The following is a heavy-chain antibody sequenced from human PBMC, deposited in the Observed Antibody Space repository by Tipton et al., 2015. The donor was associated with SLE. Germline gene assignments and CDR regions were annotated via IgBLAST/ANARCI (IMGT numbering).Heavy chain of an antibody. J-gene: IGHJ4*02. V-gene: IGHV4-61*02. D-gene: IGHD4-23*01. CDR3: ARVGGVDYGGNSLDY. CDR2: LHSSGST. Sequence: TLSLTCSVSGGSISSGLNYWSWIRQPAGKGLEWIGRLHSSGSTKYNPSLNSRVTMSLDESKSQFSLKLRSVTAADTAVYYCARVGGVDYGGNSLDYWGQGTLVTVSS. CDR1: GGSISSGLNY.